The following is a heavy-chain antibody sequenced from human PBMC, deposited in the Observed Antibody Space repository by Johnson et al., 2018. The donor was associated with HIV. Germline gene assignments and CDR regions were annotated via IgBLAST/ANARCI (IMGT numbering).Heavy chain of an antibody. D-gene: IGHD4-23*01. V-gene: IGHV3-66*01. CDR2: IYSGGST. CDR3: AKSPGKDNGGNSGGIDF. Sequence: VQLVESGGGLVQPGGSLRLSCGASGFTVSSNYMNWVRQAPGKGLEWVSVIYSGGSTYYADSVKGRFTISRDNPKNTLYLQMNSLRAEDTATYYCAKSPGKDNGGNSGGIDFWGQGTMVTVSS. CDR1: GFTVSSNY. J-gene: IGHJ3*01.